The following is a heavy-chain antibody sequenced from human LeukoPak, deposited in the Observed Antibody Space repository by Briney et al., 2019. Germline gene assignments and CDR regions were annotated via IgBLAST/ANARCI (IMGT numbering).Heavy chain of an antibody. V-gene: IGHV3-13*01. J-gene: IGHJ4*02. CDR1: GFTFSDYD. Sequence: QAGGSPRLSCAASGFTFSDYDMHWVRQATGKGLEWVSAIGTAGDTYYTGSVKGRFTISGENAKNSLYLQMNSLRAGDTAVYYCARVAKERVGGVYYFDYWGQGTLVTVSS. D-gene: IGHD1-1*01. CDR3: ARVAKERVGGVYYFDY. CDR2: IGTAGDT.